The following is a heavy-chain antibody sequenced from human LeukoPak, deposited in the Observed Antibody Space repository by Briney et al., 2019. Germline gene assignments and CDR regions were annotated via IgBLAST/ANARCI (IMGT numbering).Heavy chain of an antibody. D-gene: IGHD5-24*01. CDR1: GGTFSSYA. CDR3: ARSRDGYNYLDY. J-gene: IGHJ4*02. Sequence: SVKVSCKASGGTFSSYAISWVRQAPGQGLEWMGGIIPIFGTANYAQKFQGRATITTDESTSTAYMELSSLRSEDTAVYYCARSRDGYNYLDYWGQGTLVTVSS. CDR2: IIPIFGTA. V-gene: IGHV1-69*05.